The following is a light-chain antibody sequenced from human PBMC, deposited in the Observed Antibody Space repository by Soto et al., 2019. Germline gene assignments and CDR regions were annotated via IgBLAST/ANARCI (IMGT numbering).Light chain of an antibody. CDR3: SSYTSSSTRV. J-gene: IGLJ1*01. CDR1: SSDVGAYDY. V-gene: IGLV2-14*03. CDR2: EVS. Sequence: SVLTQPASVSVAPGQSITISCTGTSSDVGAYDYVSWYQQHPDKAPKLMIYEVSNRPSGVSNRFSGSKSVNTATLTISGLQADDEADYYCSSYTSSSTRVFGTGTKVTVL.